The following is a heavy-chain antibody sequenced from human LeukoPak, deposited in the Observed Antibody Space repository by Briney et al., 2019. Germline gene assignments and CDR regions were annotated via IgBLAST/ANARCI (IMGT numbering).Heavy chain of an antibody. D-gene: IGHD6-13*01. Sequence: ESGPRLVKPTQTLKLTGTFSGVSLSASGVGVGWIRQPPGKALEWLALIYWNDDKRYSPSLKSRLTITKDTSKNQVVLTMTNMDPVDTATYYCAHRGYSSSWYYFDYWGQGTLVTVSS. J-gene: IGHJ4*02. CDR3: AHRGYSSSWYYFDY. CDR2: IYWNDDK. V-gene: IGHV2-5*01. CDR1: GVSLSASGVG.